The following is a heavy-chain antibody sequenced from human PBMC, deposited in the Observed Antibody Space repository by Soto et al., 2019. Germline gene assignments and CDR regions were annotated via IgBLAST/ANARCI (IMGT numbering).Heavy chain of an antibody. CDR2: IIPIFGTA. V-gene: IGHV1-69*01. CDR3: ARRLLRRTEYWYFDL. Sequence: QVQLVQSGAEVKKPGSSVKVSCKASGGTFSSYAISWVRQAPGQGLEWMGGIIPIFGTANYAQKFQGRVTITADESTSTDYMELSSLRSEDTAVYYCARRLLRRTEYWYFDLWGRGTLVTVSS. J-gene: IGHJ2*01. D-gene: IGHD4-17*01. CDR1: GGTFSSYA.